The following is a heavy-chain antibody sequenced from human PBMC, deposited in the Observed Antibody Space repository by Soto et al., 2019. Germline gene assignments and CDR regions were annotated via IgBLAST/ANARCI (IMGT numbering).Heavy chain of an antibody. CDR3: AREYSYGYMEVDY. V-gene: IGHV3-30-3*01. CDR2: ISYDGSNK. J-gene: IGHJ4*02. CDR1: GFTFSSYA. Sequence: GGSLRLSCAASGFTFSSYAMHWVRQAPGKGLEWVAVISYDGSNKYYADSVKGRFTISRDNSKNTLYLQMNSLRAEDTAVYYCAREYSYGYMEVDYWGQGTLVTVSS. D-gene: IGHD5-18*01.